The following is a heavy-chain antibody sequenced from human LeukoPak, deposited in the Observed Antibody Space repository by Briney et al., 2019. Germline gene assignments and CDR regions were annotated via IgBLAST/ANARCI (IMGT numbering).Heavy chain of an antibody. V-gene: IGHV1-3*01. CDR1: GYSFSTYT. D-gene: IGHD5-24*01. CDR3: AREIDRDDYNRFFDY. Sequence: ASVKVSCRASGYSFSTYTMNWVRQAPGQRLEWMGWINAGNGNTKYSQKFQGRVTITRDTPASTAYMEMRSLRSEDTAVYYCAREIDRDDYNRFFDYWGQGTLVTVSS. CDR2: INAGNGNT. J-gene: IGHJ4*02.